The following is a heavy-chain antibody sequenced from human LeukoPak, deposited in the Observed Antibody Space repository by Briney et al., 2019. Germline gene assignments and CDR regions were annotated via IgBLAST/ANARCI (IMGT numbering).Heavy chain of an antibody. CDR1: GFTFSSYA. CDR3: AKDLLAVAGIDEYFQH. J-gene: IGHJ1*01. V-gene: IGHV3-23*01. D-gene: IGHD6-19*01. Sequence: PGGSLRLSCAASGFTFSSYAMSWVRQAPGKGLEWVSAISGSGGSTYYADSVKGRFTISRDNSKNTLYLQMNSLRAEDTAVYYCAKDLLAVAGIDEYFQHWGQGTLVTVSS. CDR2: ISGSGGST.